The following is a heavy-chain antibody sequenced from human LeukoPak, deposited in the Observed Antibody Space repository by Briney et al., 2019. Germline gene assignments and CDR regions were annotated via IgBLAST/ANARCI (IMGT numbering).Heavy chain of an antibody. D-gene: IGHD2-21*02. CDR1: GGSLSGYY. Sequence: SSETLSLTCAVYGGSLSGYYWSWIRQPPGKGLEWIGEVNHSGSTNYNPSLKSRVTISVDTSKNQFSLKLSSVTAADTAVYYCARFPTRVVTTFRGYYGMYVWGQGTTVTVSS. J-gene: IGHJ6*02. V-gene: IGHV4-34*01. CDR3: ARFPTRVVTTFRGYYGMYV. CDR2: VNHSGST.